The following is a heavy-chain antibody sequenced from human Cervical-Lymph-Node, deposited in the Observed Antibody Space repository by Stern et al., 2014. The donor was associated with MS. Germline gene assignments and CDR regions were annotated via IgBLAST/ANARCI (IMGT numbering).Heavy chain of an antibody. J-gene: IGHJ5*02. CDR1: GFSFDSYYW. Sequence: VQLVESGAEVKKPGEALKIACKGFGFSFDSYYWIAWVRQLPGKGLEWMGIIYPSDSDIRYSPSFQGQVTISADKSITTAYLQWSSLKASDTAIYYCARLTGRWSNEGYLDPWGQGTLVTVSS. V-gene: IGHV5-51*03. CDR2: IYPSDSDI. D-gene: IGHD5-12*01. CDR3: ARLTGRWSNEGYLDP.